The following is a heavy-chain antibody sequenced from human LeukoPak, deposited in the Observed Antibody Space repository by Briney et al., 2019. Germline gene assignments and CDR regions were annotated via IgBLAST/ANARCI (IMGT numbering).Heavy chain of an antibody. CDR3: AKSTVAAAGIPIDDAFDI. CDR1: GFTFSTYD. D-gene: IGHD6-13*01. J-gene: IGHJ3*02. CDR2: ISRSGGVHT. Sequence: PGGSLRLSCAASGFTFSTYDMSWVRQAPGKGLECVSTISRSGGVHTHYADSVKGRFTISRDNSKNTLYLQMNSLRVEDTAVYYCAKSTVAAAGIPIDDAFDIWGQGTMVTVSS. V-gene: IGHV3-23*01.